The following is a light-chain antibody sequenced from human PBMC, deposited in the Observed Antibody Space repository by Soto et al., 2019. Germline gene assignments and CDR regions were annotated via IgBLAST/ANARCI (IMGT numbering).Light chain of an antibody. CDR1: QSVSSN. Sequence: ERIMTQSPATLSVSPGESATFSCRASQSVSSNLAWYQQKPGQAPRLLIYGVSTRATGIPARFSGSGSETKFTLTISSLQSEDFAVYYCQQYNNWPPLTFGGGTKVDIK. V-gene: IGKV3-15*01. J-gene: IGKJ4*01. CDR3: QQYNNWPPLT. CDR2: GVS.